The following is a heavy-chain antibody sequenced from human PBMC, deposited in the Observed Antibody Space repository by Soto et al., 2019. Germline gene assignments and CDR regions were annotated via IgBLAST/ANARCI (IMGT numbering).Heavy chain of an antibody. CDR1: GDSLTSYW. Sequence: VGSLKISCKGSGDSLTSYWISWVRQVPGKGLEWMGRIDPSDSYTNYSPSFQGHVTISADKSISTAYLQWSSLKASDTAMYYCARFATQIKYNWFDPWGQGTLVTVSS. CDR2: IDPSDSYT. V-gene: IGHV5-10-1*01. CDR3: ARFATQIKYNWFDP. J-gene: IGHJ5*02.